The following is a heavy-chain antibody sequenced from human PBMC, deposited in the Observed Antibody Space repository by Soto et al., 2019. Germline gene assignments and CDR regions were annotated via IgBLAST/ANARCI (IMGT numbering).Heavy chain of an antibody. CDR3: TRVERGTATTVVDAFDI. D-gene: IGHD1-1*01. J-gene: IGHJ3*02. V-gene: IGHV4-34*01. CDR2: MSHSGGT. Sequence: QVQLQQWGAGLLKPSETLSLTCAVYGGSVSSSSNYYWSWIRQPPGKGLEWIGEMSHSGGTHFNPSLKSRVTISVDPSKNQFSLKMSYVTAADTALYYCTRVERGTATTVVDAFDIWGPGTMVTVSS. CDR1: GGSVSSSSNYY.